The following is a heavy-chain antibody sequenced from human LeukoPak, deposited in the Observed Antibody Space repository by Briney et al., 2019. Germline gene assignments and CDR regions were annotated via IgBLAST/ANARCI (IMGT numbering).Heavy chain of an antibody. D-gene: IGHD5-12*01. Sequence: GGSLRLSCAASGFTFGDFAMHWVRQAPGKGLEWVALISADGGDAHYADSMKGRFTISRDNSKNSLYLPMNSLRTEDTALYYCAKDRYSGYDMDYWGQGTLVTVSS. J-gene: IGHJ4*02. CDR2: ISADGGDA. V-gene: IGHV3-43*02. CDR1: GFTFGDFA. CDR3: AKDRYSGYDMDY.